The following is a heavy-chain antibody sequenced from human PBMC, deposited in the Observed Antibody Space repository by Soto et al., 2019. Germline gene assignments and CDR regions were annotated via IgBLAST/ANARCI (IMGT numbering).Heavy chain of an antibody. V-gene: IGHV1-69*12. CDR3: ARVVIAVAGAAGASYLDY. J-gene: IGHJ4*02. D-gene: IGHD6-19*01. CDR1: GGTFSSYA. Sequence: QVQLVQSGAEVKKPGSSVKVSCKASGGTFSSYAISWVRQAPGQGLEWMGGIIPIFGTANYAPKFQGRVTIPADEATSTAYMELSGLRSEDTAVYYCARVVIAVAGAAGASYLDYWGQGSLVTVSS. CDR2: IIPIFGTA.